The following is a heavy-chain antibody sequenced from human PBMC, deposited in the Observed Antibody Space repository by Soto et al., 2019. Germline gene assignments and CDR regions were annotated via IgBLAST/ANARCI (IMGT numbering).Heavy chain of an antibody. CDR1: GGSISRINYY. CDR2: IYYSGST. J-gene: IGHJ4*02. CDR3: ERVRGSSGYYQLFDY. V-gene: IGHV4-61*05. Sequence: SETPSLTSTVSGGSISRINYYWGWIRQPPGKGLEWIGYIYYSGSTNYNPSLKSRVTISVDTSKNQFSLKLSSVTAADTAVYYCERVRGSSGYYQLFDYWGQGTLVTVSS. D-gene: IGHD3-22*01.